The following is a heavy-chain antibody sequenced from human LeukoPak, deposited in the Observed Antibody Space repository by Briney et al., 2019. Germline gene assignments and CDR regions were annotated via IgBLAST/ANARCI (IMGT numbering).Heavy chain of an antibody. CDR3: AKVRGSYYYYGMDV. J-gene: IGHJ6*02. V-gene: IGHV3-23*01. CDR2: ISGSGGST. CDR1: GFTFISYA. D-gene: IGHD3-16*01. Sequence: GGSLRLSCAASGFTFISYAMSWVRQAPGKGLEWVSAISGSGGSTYYADSVKGRFTISRDNSKNTLYLQMNSLRAEDTAVYYCAKVRGSYYYYGMDVWGQGTTVTVSS.